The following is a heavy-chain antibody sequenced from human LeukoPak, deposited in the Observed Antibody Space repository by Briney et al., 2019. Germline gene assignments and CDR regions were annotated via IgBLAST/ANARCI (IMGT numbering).Heavy chain of an antibody. V-gene: IGHV3-13*01. D-gene: IGHD2-21*01. CDR2: IGGDGDT. CDR1: GFTFSSYD. CDR3: ARGKHNWFDP. Sequence: GGSLRLSCAASGFTFSSYDMHWVRQATGKSLEWVSGIGGDGDTYYPDSLKGRFTISRENAKNSLYLQMNNLRAGDTAVYYCARGKHNWFDPWGQGTLVTVSS. J-gene: IGHJ5*02.